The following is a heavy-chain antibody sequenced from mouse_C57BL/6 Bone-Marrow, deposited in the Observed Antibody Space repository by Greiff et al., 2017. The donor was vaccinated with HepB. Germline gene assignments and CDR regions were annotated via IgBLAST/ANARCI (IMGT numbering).Heavy chain of an antibody. CDR3: AREGGTRDFDY. CDR2: IDPSDSYT. CDR1: GYTFTSYW. Sequence: QVQLQQSGAELVKPGASVKLSCKASGYTFTSYWMQWVKQRPGQGLEWIGEIDPSDSYTNYNQKFKGKATLTVDTSSSTAYMQLSSLTSEDSAVYYCAREGGTRDFDYWGQGTTLTVSS. J-gene: IGHJ2*01. D-gene: IGHD4-1*01. V-gene: IGHV1-50*01.